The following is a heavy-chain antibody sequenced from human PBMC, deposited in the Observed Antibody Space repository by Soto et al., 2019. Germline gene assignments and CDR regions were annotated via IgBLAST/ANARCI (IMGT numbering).Heavy chain of an antibody. D-gene: IGHD2-15*01. Sequence: VGSLRLSCAASGFTFSSYAMSWVRQAPGKGLEWVSAISGSGGSTYYADSVKGRFTISRDNSKNTLYLQMNSLRAEDTAVYYCAKDLEDIVVVARDGMDVWGQGTTVTVSS. CDR3: AKDLEDIVVVARDGMDV. CDR2: ISGSGGST. J-gene: IGHJ6*02. V-gene: IGHV3-23*01. CDR1: GFTFSSYA.